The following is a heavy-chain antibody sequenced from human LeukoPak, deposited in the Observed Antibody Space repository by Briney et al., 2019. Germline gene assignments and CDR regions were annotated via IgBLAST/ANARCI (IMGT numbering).Heavy chain of an antibody. J-gene: IGHJ4*02. CDR1: GDSISSRTSDF. V-gene: IGHV4-39*07. D-gene: IGHD2-15*01. CDR2: ISYIGTT. CDR3: ARRNRYCNGGSCAHHHDS. Sequence: SETLSLTCTVSGDSISSRTSDFWGWIRQSPGKGLEWIAEISYIGTTFYNPSLEGRVSLSRDTPKNQFSLKLNAVTAADTALYYCARRNRYCNGGSCAHHHDSWGQGTLVIVSS.